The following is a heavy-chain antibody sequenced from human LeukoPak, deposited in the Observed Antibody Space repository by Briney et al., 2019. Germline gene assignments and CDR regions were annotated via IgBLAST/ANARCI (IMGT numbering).Heavy chain of an antibody. CDR1: VGSISSYY. D-gene: IGHD3-3*01. Sequence: SETLSLTCTVSVGSISSYYWSWIRQPAGKGLEWIGRIYTSGSTNYNPSLKSRVTMSVDTSKNQFSLKLSSVTAADTAVYYCARGAYDFWSGYYTGPFDYWGQGTLVTVSS. V-gene: IGHV4-4*07. CDR3: ARGAYDFWSGYYTGPFDY. J-gene: IGHJ4*02. CDR2: IYTSGST.